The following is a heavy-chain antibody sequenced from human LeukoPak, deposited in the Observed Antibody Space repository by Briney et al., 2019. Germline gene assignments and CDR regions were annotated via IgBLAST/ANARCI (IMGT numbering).Heavy chain of an antibody. D-gene: IGHD3-10*01. J-gene: IGHJ6*03. CDR3: ARGVREKNRGFLLYYYYYYMDV. CDR1: GGSFSGYY. Sequence: SETLSLTCAVYGGSFSGYYWSWIRQPPGKGLEWIGEINHSGSTNYNPSLKSRVTISVDTSKNQFSLNLSPVTAADTAVYYCARGVREKNRGFLLYYYYYYMDVWGKGTTVAISS. CDR2: INHSGST. V-gene: IGHV4-34*01.